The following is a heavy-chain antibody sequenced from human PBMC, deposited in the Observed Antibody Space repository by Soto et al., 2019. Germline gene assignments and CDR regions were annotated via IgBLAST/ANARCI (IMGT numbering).Heavy chain of an antibody. Sequence: GGSLRLSCAASGFTFSSYAMSWVRQAPGKGLEWVSAVGGSGSDTCYADSVKGRFTISRDDSKNTLYLHMSSLRVEDTAIYYCAKRQSFDFWSGYLPFFDYWGQGTPVTVSS. D-gene: IGHD3-3*01. V-gene: IGHV3-23*01. J-gene: IGHJ4*02. CDR1: GFTFSSYA. CDR3: AKRQSFDFWSGYLPFFDY. CDR2: VGGSGSDT.